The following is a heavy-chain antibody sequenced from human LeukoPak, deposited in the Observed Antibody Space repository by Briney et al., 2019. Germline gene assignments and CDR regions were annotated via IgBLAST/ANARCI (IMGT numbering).Heavy chain of an antibody. V-gene: IGHV4-59*01. J-gene: IGHJ4*02. D-gene: IGHD3-22*01. CDR2: IYYSGST. CDR3: ARDLGGSSGYYSD. CDR1: GFTFSYAW. Sequence: PGGSLRLSCAASGFTFSYAWMSWVRQAPGKGLEWIGYIYYSGSTNYNPSLKSRVTISVDTSKNQFSLKLSSVTAADTAVYYCARDLGGSSGYYSDWGQGTLVTVSS.